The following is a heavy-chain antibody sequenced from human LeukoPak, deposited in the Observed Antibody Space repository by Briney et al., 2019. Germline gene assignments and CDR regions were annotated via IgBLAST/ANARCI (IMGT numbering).Heavy chain of an antibody. J-gene: IGHJ6*03. CDR2: IYYSGST. V-gene: IGHV4-59*01. D-gene: IGHD2-2*01. CDR3: ARGLVPAAMAYYYYYMDV. Sequence: SETLSLTCTVSGGSISNYYWSWIRQPPGKGLEWIGYIYYSGSTNYNPSLKSRVTISVDTSKNQFSLKLSSVTAADTAVYYCARGLVPAAMAYYYYYMDVWGKGTTVTVSS. CDR1: GGSISNYY.